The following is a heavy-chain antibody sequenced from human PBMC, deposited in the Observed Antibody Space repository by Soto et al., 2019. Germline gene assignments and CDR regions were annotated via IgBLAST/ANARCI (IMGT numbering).Heavy chain of an antibody. CDR1: GFTFSSSI. CDR3: ARDRLLYCSGGSCYTAYAFDI. D-gene: IGHD2-15*01. J-gene: IGHJ3*02. V-gene: IGHV3-21*01. CDR2: ISSSSSYI. Sequence: SMRLSCAASGFTFSSSIMNLVRKAQGKGLEWVSSISSSSSYIYYADSVKGRFTISRDNAKNSLYLQMNSLRAEDTAVYYCARDRLLYCSGGSCYTAYAFDIWGQGTMVTVSS.